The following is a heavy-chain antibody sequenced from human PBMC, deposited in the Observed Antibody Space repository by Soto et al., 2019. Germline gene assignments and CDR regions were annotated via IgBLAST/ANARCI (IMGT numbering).Heavy chain of an antibody. D-gene: IGHD2-2*01. CDR1: GFTFSSYA. J-gene: IGHJ4*02. CDR2: ISGSGGST. Sequence: PGGSLRLSCAASGFTFSSYAMSWVCQAPGKGLEWVSAISGSGGSTYYADSVKGRFTISRDNSKNTLYLQMNSLRAEDTAVYYCAKSNKGSTSCYHYWGQGTLVTASS. CDR3: AKSNKGSTSCYHY. V-gene: IGHV3-23*01.